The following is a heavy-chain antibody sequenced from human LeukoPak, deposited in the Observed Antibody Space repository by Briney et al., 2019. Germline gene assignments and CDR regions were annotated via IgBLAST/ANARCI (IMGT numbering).Heavy chain of an antibody. CDR2: ISGSGGST. V-gene: IGHV3-23*01. D-gene: IGHD2-2*02. CDR1: XA. Sequence: XAMSWVRQAPGKGLEWVSAISGSGGSTYYADSVKGRFTISRDNSKNTLYLQMNSLRAEDTAVYYCAKDLFCSSTSCYTGPYWGQGTLVTVSS. J-gene: IGHJ4*02. CDR3: AKDLFCSSTSCYTGPY.